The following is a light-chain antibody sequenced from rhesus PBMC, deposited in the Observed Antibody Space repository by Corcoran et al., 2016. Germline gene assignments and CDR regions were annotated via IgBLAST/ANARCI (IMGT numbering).Light chain of an antibody. CDR2: YAS. Sequence: DIQMTQSPSSLSASVGDTVTFTRRASQGISTYFAWYQQQPGKAPKPLIYYASNLESGVPSRFSGRGSGTEFTLTVSNLQPEDFATYYSQQYNAAPYRFGQGSKVEIK. V-gene: IGKV1-37*01. CDR1: QGISTY. CDR3: QQYNAAPYR. J-gene: IGKJ2*01.